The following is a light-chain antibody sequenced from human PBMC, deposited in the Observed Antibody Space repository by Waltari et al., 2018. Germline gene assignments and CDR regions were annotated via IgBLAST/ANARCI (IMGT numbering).Light chain of an antibody. Sequence: SCRTSRSVNSNLAWYQHKPGQAPRLHMYGASTRPTGIPARFSGSESGTEFTLTITSLQSEDFAVYYCQQYNNWPLTFGGGTKVEI. V-gene: IGKV3-15*01. CDR1: RSVNSN. CDR3: QQYNNWPLT. CDR2: GAS. J-gene: IGKJ4*01.